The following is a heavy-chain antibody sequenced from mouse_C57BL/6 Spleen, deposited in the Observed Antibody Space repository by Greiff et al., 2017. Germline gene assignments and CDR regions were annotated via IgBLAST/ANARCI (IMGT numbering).Heavy chain of an antibody. CDR2: IDPETGGT. CDR3: TRGYYGYDGNYFDY. V-gene: IGHV1-15*01. J-gene: IGHJ2*01. CDR1: GYTFTDYE. D-gene: IGHD2-2*01. Sequence: QVQLQQSGAELVRPGASVTLSCKASGYTFTDYEMHWVKPTPVHGLEWIGSIDPETGGTAYNQKFKGKAILTADKSSSTAYMELRSLTSEDSAFYYCTRGYYGYDGNYFDYWGQGTTLTVSS.